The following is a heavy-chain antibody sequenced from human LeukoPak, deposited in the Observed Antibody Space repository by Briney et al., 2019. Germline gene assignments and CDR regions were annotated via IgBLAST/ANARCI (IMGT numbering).Heavy chain of an antibody. CDR2: IYASGST. CDR1: GGSISGSTYY. CDR3: ARDGGSYSLDY. Sequence: SQTLSLTCTVSGGSISGSTYYWGWIRQPAGKGLEWIGRIYASGSTSYNPSLKSRATISVDTSKNQFSLKLSSVIAADTAIYYCARDGGSYSLDYWGRGTLVTVSS. V-gene: IGHV4-61*02. J-gene: IGHJ4*02. D-gene: IGHD1-26*01.